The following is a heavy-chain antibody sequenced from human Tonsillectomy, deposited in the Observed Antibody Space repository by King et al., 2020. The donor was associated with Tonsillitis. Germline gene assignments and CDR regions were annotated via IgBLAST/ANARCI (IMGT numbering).Heavy chain of an antibody. V-gene: IGHV1-69*01. CDR3: ASGPYASLSYSIGFWFLP. Sequence: QLVQSGAEVKKPGSSVKVSCKASGGTFSSYTITWVRQAPGQGLEWMGGIIPIFGTINYAQQCEGRVTITADESTSTAYMELRSLRSEDTAVSFWASGPYASLSYSIGFWFLPWGQGTLVTVSS. CDR1: GGTFSSYT. D-gene: IGHD3-10*01. CDR2: IIPIFGTI. J-gene: IGHJ5*02.